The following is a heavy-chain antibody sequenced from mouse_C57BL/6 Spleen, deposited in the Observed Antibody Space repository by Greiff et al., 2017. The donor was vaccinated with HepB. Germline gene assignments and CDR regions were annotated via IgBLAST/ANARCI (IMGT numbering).Heavy chain of an antibody. V-gene: IGHV5-9-1*02. CDR3: TRVYYDYDEGWFAY. Sequence: EVKLVESGEGLVKPGGSLKLSCAASGFTFSSYAMSWVRQTPEKRLEWVAYISSGGDYIYYADTVKGRFTISRDNARNTLYLQMSSLKSEDTAMYYCTRVYYDYDEGWFAYWGQGTLVTVSA. CDR1: GFTFSSYA. CDR2: ISSGGDYI. D-gene: IGHD2-4*01. J-gene: IGHJ3*01.